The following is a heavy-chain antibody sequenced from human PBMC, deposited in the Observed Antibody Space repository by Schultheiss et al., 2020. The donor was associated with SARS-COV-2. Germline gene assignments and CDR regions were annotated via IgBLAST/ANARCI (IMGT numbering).Heavy chain of an antibody. CDR3: TTSYPLLQLWYFDY. J-gene: IGHJ4*02. Sequence: GGSLRLSCAASGFTFSSYSMNWVRQAPGKGLEWVSYISSSSSTIYYADSVKGRFTISRDNAKNSLYLQMNSLRAEDTAVYYCTTSYPLLQLWYFDYWGQGTLVTVSS. CDR2: ISSSSSTI. D-gene: IGHD5-18*01. V-gene: IGHV3-48*01. CDR1: GFTFSSYS.